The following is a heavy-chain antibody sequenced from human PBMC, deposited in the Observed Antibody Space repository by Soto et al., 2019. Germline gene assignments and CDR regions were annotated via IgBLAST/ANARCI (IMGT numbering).Heavy chain of an antibody. D-gene: IGHD3-10*01. CDR2: INDSGNI. CDR1: GGSFSGYQ. Sequence: QVQLQQWGAGLLKPSETLSLTCAVYGGSFSGYQWSWIRQTPGKGLEWTGEINDSGNINYNPSLKSRVTILVDTAKKQSSLKLSSVTSEDTAVYYCARGLILWFGELSRRGGYYYYMDVWGKGTTVTVSS. V-gene: IGHV4-34*01. J-gene: IGHJ6*03. CDR3: ARGLILWFGELSRRGGYYYYMDV.